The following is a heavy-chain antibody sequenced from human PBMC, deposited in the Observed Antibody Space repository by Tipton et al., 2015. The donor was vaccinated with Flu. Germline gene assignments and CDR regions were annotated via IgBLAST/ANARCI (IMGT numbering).Heavy chain of an antibody. Sequence: LRLSCAVYGGSFSGYYWSWIRQPPGKGLEWIGEINHSGSTNYNPSLKSRVTISVDTSKNQFSLKLSSVTAADTAVYYCARGCYSSGWRHYYYMDVWGKGTTVTVSS. CDR2: INHSGST. V-gene: IGHV4-34*01. CDR3: ARGCYSSGWRHYYYMDV. D-gene: IGHD6-19*01. J-gene: IGHJ6*03. CDR1: GGSFSGYY.